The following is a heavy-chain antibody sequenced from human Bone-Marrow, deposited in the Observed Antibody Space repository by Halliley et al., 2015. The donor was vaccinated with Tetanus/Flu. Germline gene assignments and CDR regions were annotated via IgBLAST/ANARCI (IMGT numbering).Heavy chain of an antibody. V-gene: IGHV4-61*08. D-gene: IGHD6-19*01. Sequence: TLSLTCTVSGGSVSSAAYYWSWIRQPPGKGLEWIGSIYYSGNSHYNPSLNSRVTISVDRSRNQFSLNLISVTAADTAVYYCARGDSGHYWHFQHWGQGTLVSVSS. CDR2: IYYSGNS. J-gene: IGHJ1*01. CDR3: ARGDSGHYWHFQH. CDR1: GGSVSSAAYY.